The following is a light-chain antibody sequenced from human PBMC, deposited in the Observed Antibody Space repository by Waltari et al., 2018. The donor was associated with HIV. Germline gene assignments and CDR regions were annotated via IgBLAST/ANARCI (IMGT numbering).Light chain of an antibody. Sequence: DIVLTQSPDVPSVILKQNVTITCRASQSIGSNLHWYQQKPDQSPKLLIKYASRSFSGVPSRFSGSGSGTDFTLTISRLEAEDAATYYCHQSSSLPHTFGQGTKLEIK. J-gene: IGKJ2*01. CDR1: QSIGSN. CDR2: YAS. V-gene: IGKV6-21*01. CDR3: HQSSSLPHT.